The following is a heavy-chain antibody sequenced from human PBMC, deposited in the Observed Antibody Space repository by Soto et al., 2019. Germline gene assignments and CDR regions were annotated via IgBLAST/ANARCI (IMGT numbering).Heavy chain of an antibody. CDR3: ARLHGYCISSSCHGHYAMDI. CDR1: GGSIISGDYY. V-gene: IGHV4-39*01. CDR2: IYYSGST. D-gene: IGHD2-2*01. J-gene: IGHJ6*02. Sequence: SETLSLTCTVSGGSIISGDYYWSWIRQPPGKGLEWIGYIYYSGSTYYNPSLNSRVTVSVDTSKNQFSLKVTSVTAADTAVYYCARLHGYCISSSCHGHYAMDIWGQGTTVTVSS.